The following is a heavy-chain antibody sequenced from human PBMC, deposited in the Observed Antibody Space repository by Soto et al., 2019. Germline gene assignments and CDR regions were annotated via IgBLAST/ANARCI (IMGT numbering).Heavy chain of an antibody. CDR3: ARDGLGPYDSSGSKTLYYYYYGMDV. J-gene: IGHJ6*02. CDR1: GGTFSSYA. D-gene: IGHD3-22*01. CDR2: IIPIFGTA. V-gene: IGHV1-69*13. Sequence: SVKVSCKASGGTFSSYAISWVRQAPGQGLEWMGGIIPIFGTANYAQKFQGRVTITADESTSTAYMELSSLRSEDTAVYYCARDGLGPYDSSGSKTLYYYYYGMDVWGQGTTVTVPS.